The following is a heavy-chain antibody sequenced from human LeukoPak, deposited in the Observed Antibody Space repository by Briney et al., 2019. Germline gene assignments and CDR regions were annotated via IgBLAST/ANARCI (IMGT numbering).Heavy chain of an antibody. J-gene: IGHJ4*02. CDR1: GFTFSNYG. V-gene: IGHV3-30*03. D-gene: IGHD2-15*01. CDR2: ISYDGSNK. CDR3: ARAGYCSGGSCYGSDY. Sequence: PGRSLRLSCAASGFTFSNYGMHWVRQAPGKGLEWVALISYDGSNKYFADSVKGRFTISRDNSKNTLYLQMDSLRAEDTAVYYCARAGYCSGGSCYGSDYWGQGTLVSVSS.